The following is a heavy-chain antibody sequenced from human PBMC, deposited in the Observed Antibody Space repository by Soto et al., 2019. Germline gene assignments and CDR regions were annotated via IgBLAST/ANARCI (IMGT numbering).Heavy chain of an antibody. Sequence: SETLSLTCAVYGGSFSGYYWSWIRQPPGKGLEWIGEINHSGSTNYNPSLESRVTISVDTSKNQFSLKRSSVPAADTAVYYWARGRRIAAVEDAFDIWGQGTMVTVSS. V-gene: IGHV4-34*01. CDR3: ARGRRIAAVEDAFDI. D-gene: IGHD6-13*01. CDR2: INHSGST. J-gene: IGHJ3*02. CDR1: GGSFSGYY.